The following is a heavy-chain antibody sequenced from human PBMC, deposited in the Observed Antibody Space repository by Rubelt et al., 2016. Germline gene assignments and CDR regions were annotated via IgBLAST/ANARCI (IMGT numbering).Heavy chain of an antibody. CDR1: GGSFSGYY. CDR2: IYHSGST. J-gene: IGHJ4*02. Sequence: QVQLQQWGAGLLKPSETLSLTCAVYGGSFSGYYWSWIRQPPGKGLEWIGEIYHSGSTNYNPSLKSRVTISVDKSKNQFSLKLSSVTAADTAVYYCASTPGIAVAGTFFWGQGTLVTVSS. V-gene: IGHV4-34*01. D-gene: IGHD6-19*01. CDR3: ASTPGIAVAGTFF.